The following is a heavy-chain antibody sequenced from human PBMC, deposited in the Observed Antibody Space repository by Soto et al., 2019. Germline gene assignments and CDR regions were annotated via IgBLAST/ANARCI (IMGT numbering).Heavy chain of an antibody. CDR3: ARDIGYSGYEGGY. CDR2: IIPILGIA. V-gene: IGHV1-69*08. Sequence: QVXLXXXXAXVKXXGSXXXXSXXAXXXTXXSXXISWVRQAPGQGLEWMGRIIPILGIANYAQKFQGRVTITADKSTSTAYMELSSLRSEDTAVYYCARDIGYSGYEGGYWGQGTLVTVSS. J-gene: IGHJ4*02. D-gene: IGHD5-12*01. CDR1: XXTXXSXX.